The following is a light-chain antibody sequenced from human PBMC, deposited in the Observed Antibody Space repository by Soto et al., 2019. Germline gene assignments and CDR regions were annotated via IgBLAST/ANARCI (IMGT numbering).Light chain of an antibody. Sequence: EIVMTQSPATLSVSPGERATLSCRASQSVRSNLAWYQQKPGQAPSLLIYGASTRATGIPARFSGSGSGTEFTLIISSLQSEDFALYYCQQYNNWPALTFGGGTKVEIK. CDR1: QSVRSN. J-gene: IGKJ4*01. CDR3: QQYNNWPALT. CDR2: GAS. V-gene: IGKV3-15*01.